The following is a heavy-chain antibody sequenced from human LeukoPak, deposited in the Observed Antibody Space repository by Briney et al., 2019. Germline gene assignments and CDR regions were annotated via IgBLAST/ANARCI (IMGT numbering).Heavy chain of an antibody. CDR3: AIGGVIWRMDV. CDR2: VYPGGFT. V-gene: IGHV3-66*01. CDR1: GFTLTSNY. J-gene: IGHJ6*02. Sequence: GGSLRLSCAVSGFTLTSNYMRWVPQAPGKGLEWVTVVYPGGFTYHADSVKGRFTISRDTSKNRVYLQMNSLRAEGAAVYDCAIGGVIWRMDVWGQGTTVTVSS. D-gene: IGHD2/OR15-2a*01.